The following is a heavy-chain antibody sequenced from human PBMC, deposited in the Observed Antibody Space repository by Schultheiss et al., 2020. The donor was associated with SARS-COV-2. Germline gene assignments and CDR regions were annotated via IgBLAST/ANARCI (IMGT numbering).Heavy chain of an antibody. CDR3: AKDRRDGYNHGLDY. V-gene: IGHV3-30*18. J-gene: IGHJ4*02. CDR1: GFTFSSYG. Sequence: GGSLRLSCAASGFTFSSYGMHWVRQAPGKGLEWVAVISYDGSNKYYADSVKGRFTISRDNSKNTLYLQMNSLRAEDTAVYYCAKDRRDGYNHGLDYWGQGTLVTVSS. CDR2: ISYDGSNK. D-gene: IGHD5-24*01.